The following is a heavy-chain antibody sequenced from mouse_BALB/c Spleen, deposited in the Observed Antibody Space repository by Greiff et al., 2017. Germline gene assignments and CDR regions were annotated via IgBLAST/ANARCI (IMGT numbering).Heavy chain of an antibody. J-gene: IGHJ2*01. V-gene: IGHV3-1*02. CDR3: ARTVYYLDY. CDR1: GYSFTSCYS. CDR2: IHYSGST. Sequence: EVKLVESGPDLVKPSQSLSLSCTVSGYSFTSCYSWYMIRQCPGNKLEWMAYIHYSGSTNYNQSFKSRISITRNTSTNQSFLQLKSVTTEDTATYNCARTVYYLDYWGQGTTVTVAS.